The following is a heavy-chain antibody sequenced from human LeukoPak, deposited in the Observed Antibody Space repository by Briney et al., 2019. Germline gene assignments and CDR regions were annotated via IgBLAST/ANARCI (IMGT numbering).Heavy chain of an antibody. CDR2: TYYSGST. CDR3: ARPMLGNDYNQSGGFDY. CDR1: GGSISSSSYY. J-gene: IGHJ4*02. Sequence: PSETLSLTCTVSGGSISSSSYYWGWIRQPPGKGLEWIGSTYYSGSTYYNPSLKSRVTISVDTSKNQFSLQLSSVTAADTAVYYCARPMLGNDYNQSGGFDYWGQGTLVTVSS. V-gene: IGHV4-39*01. D-gene: IGHD5-24*01.